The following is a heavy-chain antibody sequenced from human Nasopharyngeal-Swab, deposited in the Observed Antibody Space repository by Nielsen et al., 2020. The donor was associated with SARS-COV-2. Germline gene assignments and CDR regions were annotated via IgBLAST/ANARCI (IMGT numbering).Heavy chain of an antibody. D-gene: IGHD2-2*01. V-gene: IGHV3-21*01. J-gene: IGHJ6*02. CDR1: GFTFSSYS. CDR2: ISSSSSYI. CDR3: ARGQYCSSTSCYARGYYYYYGMDV. Sequence: GESLKISCAASGFTFSSYSMNWVRQAPGKGLEWVSSISSSSSYIYYADSVKGRFTISRDNAKNSLYLQMNSLRAEDTAVYYCARGQYCSSTSCYARGYYYYYGMDVWGQWTTVTVSS.